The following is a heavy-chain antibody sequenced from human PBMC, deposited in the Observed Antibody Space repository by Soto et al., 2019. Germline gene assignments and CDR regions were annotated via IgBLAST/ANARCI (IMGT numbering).Heavy chain of an antibody. Sequence: SVKVSCKASGATFSSYPISWVRQAPGQGLEWMGRIIPIIGIANYAQKFQSRVTITADTSTSTASMELRSPRPEDTAAYPCARDRSGYSYSSLYSGMDVWGQGTTVTVAS. CDR3: ARDRSGYSYSSLYSGMDV. D-gene: IGHD5-18*01. V-gene: IGHV1-69*04. CDR2: IIPIIGIA. CDR1: GATFSSYP. J-gene: IGHJ6*02.